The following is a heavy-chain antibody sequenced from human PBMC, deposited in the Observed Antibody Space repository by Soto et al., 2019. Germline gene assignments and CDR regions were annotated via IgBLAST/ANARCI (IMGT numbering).Heavy chain of an antibody. Sequence: GGSLRLSCAASGFTFSSYSMNWVRQAPGKGLEWVSSISSSSSYIYYADSVKGRFTISRDNAKNSLYLQMNSLRAEDTAVYYCAREFASGLTGYSDGYFDYWGQGTLVTVSS. CDR1: GFTFSSYS. CDR3: AREFASGLTGYSDGYFDY. J-gene: IGHJ4*02. CDR2: ISSSSSYI. V-gene: IGHV3-21*01. D-gene: IGHD3-9*01.